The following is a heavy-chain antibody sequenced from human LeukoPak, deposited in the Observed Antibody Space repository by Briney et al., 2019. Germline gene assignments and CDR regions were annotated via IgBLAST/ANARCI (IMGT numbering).Heavy chain of an antibody. Sequence: GASVKVSCKVSGYTLTELSMHWVRQAPGKGLEWMGGFDPEDGETIYAQKFQGRVTMTEDTSTDTAYMELSSLRSEDAAVYYCATRAWAFYYFDYWGQGTLVTVSS. J-gene: IGHJ4*02. CDR1: GYTLTELS. CDR3: ATRAWAFYYFDY. V-gene: IGHV1-24*01. CDR2: FDPEDGET. D-gene: IGHD1-26*01.